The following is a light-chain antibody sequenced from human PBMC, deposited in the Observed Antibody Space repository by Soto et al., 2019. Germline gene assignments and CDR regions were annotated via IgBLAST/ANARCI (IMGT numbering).Light chain of an antibody. Sequence: DIQMTQSPSTLSASVGDRVTITCRASQTINRWLAWYQQKPGEVPKLLIYKASVLESGVPSRFSGSGSGTEFTLTISRLQPEDVATYYCQHLSFGQGTKVEI. V-gene: IGKV1-5*03. CDR2: KAS. CDR1: QTINRW. CDR3: QHLS. J-gene: IGKJ1*01.